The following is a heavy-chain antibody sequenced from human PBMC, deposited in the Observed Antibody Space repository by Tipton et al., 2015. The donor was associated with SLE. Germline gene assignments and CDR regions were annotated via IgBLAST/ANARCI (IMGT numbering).Heavy chain of an antibody. D-gene: IGHD3-3*02. V-gene: IGHV3-48*03. CDR3: ASISVTTEAFDI. J-gene: IGHJ3*02. Sequence: SLRLSCVASGFTFSSYEMNWVRQAPGKGLEWVSYISSSGSTIYYADSVKGRFTISRDNAKNSLYLQMNSLRAEDTAVYYCASISVTTEAFDIWGQGTMVTVSS. CDR2: ISSSGSTI. CDR1: GFTFSSYE.